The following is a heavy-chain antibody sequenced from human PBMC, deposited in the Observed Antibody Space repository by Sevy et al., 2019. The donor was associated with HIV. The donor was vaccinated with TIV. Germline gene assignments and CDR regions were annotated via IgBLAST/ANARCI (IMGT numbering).Heavy chain of an antibody. Sequence: GGSLRLSCAASGFTFSSYDMHWVRQATGKGLEWVSAIGTAGDTYYPGSLKGRFTISRENAKNSLYLQMNSLRAGDTAVYYCARVANHYDSSGYGDAFDIWGQGTMVTVSS. CDR1: GFTFSSYD. J-gene: IGHJ3*02. V-gene: IGHV3-13*01. D-gene: IGHD3-22*01. CDR3: ARVANHYDSSGYGDAFDI. CDR2: IGTAGDT.